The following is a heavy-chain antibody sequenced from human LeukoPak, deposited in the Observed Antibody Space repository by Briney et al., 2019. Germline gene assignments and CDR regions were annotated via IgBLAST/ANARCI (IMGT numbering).Heavy chain of an antibody. CDR2: ISSSSSYI. J-gene: IGHJ5*02. CDR3: ARDPVGSSGWDNWFDP. D-gene: IGHD6-19*01. CDR1: GFTLSSYS. V-gene: IGHV3-21*01. Sequence: GGSLRLSCADSGFTLSSYSMNWVRQAPGKGLEWGSSISSSSSYIYYAHSVKGRFTISRDNAKNSLYLQMNSLRAEDTAVYYCARDPVGSSGWDNWFDPWGQGTLVTVSS.